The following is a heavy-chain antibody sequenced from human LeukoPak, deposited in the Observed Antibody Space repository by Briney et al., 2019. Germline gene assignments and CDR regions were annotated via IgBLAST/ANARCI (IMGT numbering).Heavy chain of an antibody. CDR3: ARGAYYYDSSGEVGDY. CDR2: IYPGDSDT. J-gene: IGHJ4*02. Sequence: GESLKISCKGSGYSFTSYWIGWVRQMPGKGLGWMGIIYPGDSDTRYSPSFQGQVTISADKSISTAYLQWSSLKASDTAMYYCARGAYYYDSSGEVGDYWGQGTLVTVYS. V-gene: IGHV5-51*01. CDR1: GYSFTSYW. D-gene: IGHD3-22*01.